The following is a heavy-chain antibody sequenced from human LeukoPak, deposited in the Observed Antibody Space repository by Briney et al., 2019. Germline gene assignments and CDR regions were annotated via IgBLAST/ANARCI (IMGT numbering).Heavy chain of an antibody. Sequence: GGSLRLSCEASGFTFSSYGMHWVRQAPGKGLEWVAVISYDGSNKYYADSVKGRFTISRDNSKNTLHLQMNSLRAEDTAVYYCAKARYCSGGSCYSLDYWGQGTLVTVSS. V-gene: IGHV3-30*18. CDR2: ISYDGSNK. J-gene: IGHJ4*02. CDR3: AKARYCSGGSCYSLDY. CDR1: GFTFSSYG. D-gene: IGHD2-15*01.